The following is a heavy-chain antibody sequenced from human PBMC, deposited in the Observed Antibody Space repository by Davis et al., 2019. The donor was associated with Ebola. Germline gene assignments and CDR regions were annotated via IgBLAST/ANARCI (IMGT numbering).Heavy chain of an antibody. CDR2: ISGINGDT. J-gene: IGHJ4*02. CDR1: GYTFTSFG. CDR3: ARVRGSCRTTVCYAPDY. Sequence: ASVKVSCKASGYTFTSFGVSWVRQAPGQGLQWIGWISGINGDTNYAHNLQDRVTMTTDTSTNIAYLEMRSLRADDTATYYCARVRGSCRTTVCYAPDYWGQGTLVTVSS. V-gene: IGHV1-18*01. D-gene: IGHD2-2*01.